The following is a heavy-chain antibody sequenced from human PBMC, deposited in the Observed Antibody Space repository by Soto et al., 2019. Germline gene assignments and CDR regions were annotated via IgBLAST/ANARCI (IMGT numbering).Heavy chain of an antibody. Sequence: QVQLQESGPGLVKPSQTLSLTCTVSGGSISSGGYYWSWIRQHPGKGLEWIGYIYYSGSTYYNPSLKSRVSMLVDTSKNQFSLKLSSVTAADTAVYYCARDGGEDCSGDSCYYDGMDVWGQGTTVTVSS. V-gene: IGHV4-31*03. J-gene: IGHJ6*02. CDR1: GGSISSGGYY. CDR2: IYYSGST. CDR3: ARDGGEDCSGDSCYYDGMDV. D-gene: IGHD2-15*01.